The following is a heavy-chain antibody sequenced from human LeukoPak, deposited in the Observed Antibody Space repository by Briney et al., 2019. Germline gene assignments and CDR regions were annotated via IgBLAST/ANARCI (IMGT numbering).Heavy chain of an antibody. CDR1: GGSFSDYS. CDR3: AGSYSSSLGRFDP. V-gene: IGHV4-34*01. J-gene: IGHJ5*02. Sequence: SETLSLTCAVYGGSFSDYSWTWIRQAPGEGLEWIGEINHNGGTNHNPSLVSRVIMSVDTSKNQFSLKLSSVTAADTAVYYCAGSYSSSLGRFDPWGQGTLVTVSS. D-gene: IGHD6-13*01. CDR2: INHNGGT.